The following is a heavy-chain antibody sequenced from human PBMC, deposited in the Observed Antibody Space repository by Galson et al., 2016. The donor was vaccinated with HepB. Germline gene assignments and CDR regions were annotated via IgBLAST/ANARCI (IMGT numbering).Heavy chain of an antibody. V-gene: IGHV1-18*01. CDR3: ARDYYVSGVLLWFGVDY. Sequence: SVKVSCKASGYTFTSYGISWVRQAPGQGLEWMGWISADNANTNYAQKFQGRVTMTTSTSTSTAYMELTSLTSDDTAVYYCARDYYVSGVLLWFGVDYWGQGTLVTVSS. J-gene: IGHJ4*02. CDR1: GYTFTSYG. D-gene: IGHD3-10*01. CDR2: ISADNANT.